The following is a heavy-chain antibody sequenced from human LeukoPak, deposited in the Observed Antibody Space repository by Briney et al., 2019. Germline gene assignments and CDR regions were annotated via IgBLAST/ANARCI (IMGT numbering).Heavy chain of an antibody. D-gene: IGHD5-18*01. V-gene: IGHV1-2*06. J-gene: IGHJ4*02. CDR1: GYTFTDYY. CDR2: INPENGAT. CDR3: ARGYTYGKFDY. Sequence: GASVKVSCKASGYTFTDYYIHWVRQAPGQGLEWMGRINPENGATNYAQKFQGRVTMTRDTSISTAYMELSRLRSDETAVYYCARGYTYGKFDYWGQGTLATVSS.